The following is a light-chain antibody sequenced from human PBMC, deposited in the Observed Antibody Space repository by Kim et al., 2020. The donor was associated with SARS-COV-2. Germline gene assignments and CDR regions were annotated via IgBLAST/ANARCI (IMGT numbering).Light chain of an antibody. J-gene: IGLJ2*01. CDR3: STYTTSRTL. Sequence: GSPGQSISISCTGVSSPVGGTVSWYQQHPGKAPKLMIYDVTKRPLGVSDRFSASKSGDAASLTISGLQVDDEADYYCSTYTTSRTLFGGGTQLTVL. CDR1: SSPVGGT. V-gene: IGLV2-14*03. CDR2: DVT.